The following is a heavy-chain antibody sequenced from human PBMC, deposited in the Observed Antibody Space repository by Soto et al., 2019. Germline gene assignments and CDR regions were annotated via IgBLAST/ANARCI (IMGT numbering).Heavy chain of an antibody. D-gene: IGHD3-10*01. CDR1: GGSTSSYY. CDR2: IYYSGST. CDR3: ARYGSGSSVWFDP. J-gene: IGHJ5*02. Sequence: PSETLSLTCTVSGGSTSSYYWSWIRQPPGKGLEWIGYIYYSGSTNYNPSLKSRVTISVDTSKNQFSLKLSSVTAADTAVYYCARYGSGSSVWFDPWSQGTLVTVSS. V-gene: IGHV4-59*01.